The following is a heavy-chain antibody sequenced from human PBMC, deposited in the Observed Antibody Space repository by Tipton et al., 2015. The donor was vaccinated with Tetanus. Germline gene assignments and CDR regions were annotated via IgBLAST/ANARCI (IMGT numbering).Heavy chain of an antibody. Sequence: SLRLSCAASGFTFSSYSMNWVRQAPGKGLEWVSSISSSSSYIYYADSVKGRFTISRDNAKNSLYLQMNSLRAEDTAVYYCASAGYSYDQGRFDYWGQGTLVTVSS. D-gene: IGHD5-18*01. CDR3: ASAGYSYDQGRFDY. J-gene: IGHJ4*02. CDR2: ISSSSSYI. V-gene: IGHV3-21*01. CDR1: GFTFSSYS.